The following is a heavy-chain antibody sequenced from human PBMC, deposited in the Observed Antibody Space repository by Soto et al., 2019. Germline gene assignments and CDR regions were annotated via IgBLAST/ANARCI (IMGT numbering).Heavy chain of an antibody. D-gene: IGHD6-6*01. V-gene: IGHV3-66*01. CDR3: ARAWGSSSPGSPFDDY. Sequence: GGSLRLSCAASGFTVSSNYMSWVRQAPGKGLEWVSVIYSGGSTYYADSMKGRFTISRDNSKNTLYLQMNSLRAEDTAVYYCARAWGSSSPGSPFDDYWGQGTLVTVSS. J-gene: IGHJ4*02. CDR2: IYSGGST. CDR1: GFTVSSNY.